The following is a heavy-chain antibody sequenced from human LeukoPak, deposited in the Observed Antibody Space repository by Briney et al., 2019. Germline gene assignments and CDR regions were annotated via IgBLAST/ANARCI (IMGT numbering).Heavy chain of an antibody. V-gene: IGHV3-7*01. Sequence: GGSLRLSCAASGFSFSSFWMNWVRQGPGKGLEWVANIKQDGSEKYYVDSVKGRFTISRDNAKNSLYLQMNSLSAEDTAVYYCVRFPWMQPLTDVFDIWGQGTMVTVSS. J-gene: IGHJ3*02. CDR1: GFSFSSFW. CDR2: IKQDGSEK. D-gene: IGHD5-18*01. CDR3: VRFPWMQPLTDVFDI.